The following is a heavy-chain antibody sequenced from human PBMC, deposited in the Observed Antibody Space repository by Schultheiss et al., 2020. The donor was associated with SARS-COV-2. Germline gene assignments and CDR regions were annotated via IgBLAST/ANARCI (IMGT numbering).Heavy chain of an antibody. CDR3: ARDRGQSRIGFCSGGGCNDWFDS. CDR2: ISGSGGST. J-gene: IGHJ5*01. Sequence: GGSLRLSCAASGFTFSSYAMHWVRQAPGKGLEWVSAISGSGGSTYYADSVKGRFTISRDNAQNSLHLQMNSLRVEDTAVYYCARDRGQSRIGFCSGGGCNDWFDSWGQGTLVTVSS. D-gene: IGHD2-15*01. V-gene: IGHV3-21*06. CDR1: GFTFSSYA.